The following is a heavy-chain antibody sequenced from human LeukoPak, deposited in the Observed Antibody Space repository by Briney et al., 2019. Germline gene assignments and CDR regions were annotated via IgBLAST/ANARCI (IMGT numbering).Heavy chain of an antibody. Sequence: GGSLRLSCAASGFTFSSYAMSWVRQAPGKGLEWVSAISGSGGSTYYADSVKGRFTISRDNSKNTLYLQMNSLRAEDTAVYYCARHYYGSGSYYNVFDYWGQGTLVTVSS. CDR3: ARHYYGSGSYYNVFDY. J-gene: IGHJ4*02. CDR2: ISGSGGST. D-gene: IGHD3-10*01. CDR1: GFTFSSYA. V-gene: IGHV3-23*01.